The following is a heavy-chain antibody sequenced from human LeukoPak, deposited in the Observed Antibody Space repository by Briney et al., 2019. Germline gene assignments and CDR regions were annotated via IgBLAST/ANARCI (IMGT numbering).Heavy chain of an antibody. CDR1: GFSFSTSS. D-gene: IGHD1-26*01. J-gene: IGHJ3*02. V-gene: IGHV3-7*01. Sequence: GGSRRLSCVASGFSFSTSSMTWVRQSPGKGLEWLANIKEDGSGKVYVDSVKGRFTISRDNAKNSLYLQMNTLRVDDSAVYYCARDPYSGKYGAFDIWGQGTMVTISS. CDR3: ARDPYSGKYGAFDI. CDR2: IKEDGSGK.